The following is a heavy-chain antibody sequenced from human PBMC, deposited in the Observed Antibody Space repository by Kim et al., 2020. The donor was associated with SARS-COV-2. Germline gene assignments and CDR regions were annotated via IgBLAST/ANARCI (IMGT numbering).Heavy chain of an antibody. V-gene: IGHV4-34*01. D-gene: IGHD2-15*01. Sequence: SETLSLTCAVYGGSFSGYYWSWICQPPGKGLEWIGEINHSGSTNYNQSLKSRVTISVDTSKNQFSLKLSSVTAADTAVYYCARDKKGGNRIFYYYGMDVWGQGTTVTVSS. CDR2: INHSGST. J-gene: IGHJ6*02. CDR3: ARDKKGGNRIFYYYGMDV. CDR1: GGSFSGYY.